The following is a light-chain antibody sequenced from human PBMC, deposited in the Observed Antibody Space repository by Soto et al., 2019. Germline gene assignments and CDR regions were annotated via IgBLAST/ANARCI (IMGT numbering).Light chain of an antibody. J-gene: IGKJ3*01. CDR3: QQYGSSPVT. CDR1: QSVSSSY. Sequence: EIVLTQSPGTLSLSPGERATLSCRASQSVSSSYLAWYQQKPGQAPRLLIYGASSRATGIPDRFSGSGSGTAFTLNISRLEPEDFAVYYCQQYGSSPVTFGPGTKVDIK. CDR2: GAS. V-gene: IGKV3-20*01.